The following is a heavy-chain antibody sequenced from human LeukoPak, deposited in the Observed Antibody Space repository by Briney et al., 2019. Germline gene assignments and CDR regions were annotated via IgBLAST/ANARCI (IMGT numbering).Heavy chain of an antibody. CDR1: GYSFTDYY. D-gene: IGHD2-21*01. Sequence: RASVKVSCKTSGYSFTDYYMHWVRQAPGQGLEWMGWINPNSGGTSSAQKFQGRVTMTRDTSITTVYMEVSWLTSDDTAIYYCARADRLDGGPYLIGPWGQGTLVPVSS. CDR3: ARADRLDGGPYLIGP. V-gene: IGHV1-2*02. J-gene: IGHJ5*02. CDR2: INPNSGGT.